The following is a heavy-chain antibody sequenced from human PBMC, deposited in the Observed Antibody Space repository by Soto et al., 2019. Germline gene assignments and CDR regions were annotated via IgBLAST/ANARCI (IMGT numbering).Heavy chain of an antibody. V-gene: IGHV1-3*01. CDR1: GYTFTAYP. J-gene: IGHJ4*02. CDR3: ARKDYYGAGVYYFDH. Sequence: QVHLVQSGAEVKKPGASVKVSCKASGYTFTAYPMHWVRQAPGQRLDWMGWINAANGDTGYSQKFHDRVTFTRDTSATTVYMELSSLTSEDTAVYYCARKDYYGAGVYYFDHWGQGTLVTVSS. CDR2: INAANGDT. D-gene: IGHD3-10*01.